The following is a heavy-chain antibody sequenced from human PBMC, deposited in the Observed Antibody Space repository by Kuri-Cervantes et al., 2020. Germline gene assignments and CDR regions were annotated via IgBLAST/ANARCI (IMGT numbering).Heavy chain of an antibody. V-gene: IGHV4-61*02. CDR3: AREELLGDFDY. Sequence: SCTVSGGSISSGSYYWSWIRQPAGKGLEWIGRIYTSGSTNYNPSLKSRVTISVDTSKNQFSLKLSSVTAADTAVYYCAREELLGDFDYWGQGTLVTVSS. J-gene: IGHJ4*02. D-gene: IGHD1-26*01. CDR1: GGSISSGSYY. CDR2: IYTSGST.